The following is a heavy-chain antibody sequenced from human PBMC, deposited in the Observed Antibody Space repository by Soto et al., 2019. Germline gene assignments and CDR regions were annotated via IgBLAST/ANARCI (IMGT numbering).Heavy chain of an antibody. Sequence: GGSLRLSCAASGFTFSSYAMHWVRQAPGQGLEYVSAISSNGGSTYYANSVKGRFTISRDNSKNTLYLQMGSLRAEDMAVYYCARLTGDPFDIWGQGTMVTVSS. CDR1: GFTFSSYA. J-gene: IGHJ3*02. CDR2: ISSNGGST. CDR3: ARLTGDPFDI. V-gene: IGHV3-64*01. D-gene: IGHD7-27*01.